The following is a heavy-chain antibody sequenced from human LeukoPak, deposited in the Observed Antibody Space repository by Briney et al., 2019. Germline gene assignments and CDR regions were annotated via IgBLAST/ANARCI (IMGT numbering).Heavy chain of an antibody. CDR1: GGSISSYY. CDR2: IYYSGST. CDR3: ARSDLVTDALDI. V-gene: IGHV4-59*01. Sequence: PSQTLSLTCAVSGGSISSYYWSWIRQPPGKGLEWIGYIYYSGSTNYNPSLKSRVTISVDTSKNQFSLKLSSVTAADTAVYYCARSDLVTDALDIWGQGTMVTVSS. D-gene: IGHD3-9*01. J-gene: IGHJ3*02.